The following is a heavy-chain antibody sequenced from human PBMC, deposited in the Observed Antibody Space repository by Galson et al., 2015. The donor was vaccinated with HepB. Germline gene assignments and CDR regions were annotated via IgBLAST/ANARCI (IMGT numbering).Heavy chain of an antibody. CDR3: ARRGSSRDWYFDH. CDR1: GYSFTTYW. Sequence: QSGAEVKKPGESLKISCKGSGYSFTTYWIAWVRQMPGKGLDWMGIIYPGDSDTRYSPSFQGQVTISADKSISTAYLQWSSLKASDTAIYYCARRGSSRDWYFDHWGRGTLVTVSS. V-gene: IGHV5-51*03. D-gene: IGHD6-13*01. J-gene: IGHJ2*01. CDR2: IYPGDSDT.